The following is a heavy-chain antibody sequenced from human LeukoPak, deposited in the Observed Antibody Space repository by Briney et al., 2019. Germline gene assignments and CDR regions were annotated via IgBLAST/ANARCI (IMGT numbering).Heavy chain of an antibody. Sequence: PGGSLRLSCAASGFIVSSKYMIWVRQAPGKGLEWVSVIYSGGNTYYAASVEGRFTISRDNSKNTVYLQMNNLRVDDTAVYYCARAGPIDYWGQGTLVTVST. CDR3: ARAGPIDY. J-gene: IGHJ4*02. CDR2: IYSGGNT. V-gene: IGHV3-53*01. CDR1: GFIVSSKY.